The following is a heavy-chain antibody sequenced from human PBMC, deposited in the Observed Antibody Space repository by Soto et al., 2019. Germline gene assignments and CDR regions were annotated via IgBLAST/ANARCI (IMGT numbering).Heavy chain of an antibody. CDR1: GFTFSGSA. Sequence: PGGSLRLSCAASGFTFSGSAMHWVRQASGKGLEWVGRIRSKANSYATAYAASVKGRFTISRDDSKNTAYLQMNSLKTEDTAVYYCTRHNGDAADYYYGMDVWGQGTTVTVSS. V-gene: IGHV3-73*01. D-gene: IGHD2-8*01. J-gene: IGHJ6*02. CDR3: TRHNGDAADYYYGMDV. CDR2: IRSKANSYAT.